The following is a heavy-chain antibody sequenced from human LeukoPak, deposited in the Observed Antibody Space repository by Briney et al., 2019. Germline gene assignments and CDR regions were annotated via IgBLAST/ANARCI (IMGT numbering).Heavy chain of an antibody. Sequence: QSGGSLRLSCAASGFTFSSYAMHWVRQAPGKGLEWVAVISYDGSNKYYADSVKGRFTISRDNSKNTLYLQMNSLRAEDTAVYYCARDDVRDGYNFHFDYWGQGTLVTVSS. V-gene: IGHV3-30-3*01. J-gene: IGHJ4*02. CDR1: GFTFSSYA. D-gene: IGHD5-24*01. CDR3: ARDDVRDGYNFHFDY. CDR2: ISYDGSNK.